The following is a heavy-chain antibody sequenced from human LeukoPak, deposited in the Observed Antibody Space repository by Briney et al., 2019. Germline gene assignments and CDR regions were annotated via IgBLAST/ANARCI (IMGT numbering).Heavy chain of an antibody. J-gene: IGHJ4*02. V-gene: IGHV3-30*18. CDR3: AKEVIAAGGNFEY. CDR1: GFTFSTSI. Sequence: GGSLRLSCAASGFTFSTSIMHWVRQAPGKGLEWVAVISYDGNNKYYADSVKGRFTISRDNSKSTLHVQMNSLRAEDTAVYYCAKEVIAAGGNFEYWGQGTLVTVSS. CDR2: ISYDGNNK. D-gene: IGHD6-13*01.